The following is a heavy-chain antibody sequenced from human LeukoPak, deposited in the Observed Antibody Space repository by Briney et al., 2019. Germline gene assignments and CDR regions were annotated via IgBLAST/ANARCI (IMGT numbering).Heavy chain of an antibody. V-gene: IGHV3-21*01. Sequence: PGGSLRLSCAASGFTFSSYSMNWVRQAPGKGLEWVSSISSSSSYIYYADSVKGRFTISRDNAKNSLYLQMNSLRAEDTAVYYCARDQGSGWYYFDYWDQGTLVTVSS. CDR2: ISSSSSYI. CDR3: ARDQGSGWYYFDY. J-gene: IGHJ4*02. D-gene: IGHD6-19*01. CDR1: GFTFSSYS.